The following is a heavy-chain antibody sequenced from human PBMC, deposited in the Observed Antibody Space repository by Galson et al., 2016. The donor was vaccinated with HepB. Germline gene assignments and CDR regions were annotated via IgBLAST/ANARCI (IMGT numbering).Heavy chain of an antibody. J-gene: IGHJ1*01. CDR3: AKDVSSGWSSPKHLQH. D-gene: IGHD6-19*01. CDR2: IWNDGGNK. Sequence: SLRLSCAASGFNFSTYAMHWVRQAPGKGLEWVSFIWNDGGNKYYADSVKGRFTVSRDNSKNTLSLQMNSLRAEDSAVYYCAKDVSSGWSSPKHLQHWGLGTLVTVSS. CDR1: GFNFSTYA. V-gene: IGHV3-33*06.